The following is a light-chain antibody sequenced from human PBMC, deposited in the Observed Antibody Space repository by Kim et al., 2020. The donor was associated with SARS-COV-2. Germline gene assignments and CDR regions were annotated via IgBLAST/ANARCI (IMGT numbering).Light chain of an antibody. CDR1: QCVGSY. J-gene: IGKJ4*01. V-gene: IGKV3-15*01. CDR2: GAS. CDR3: QQYHNWPPLT. Sequence: EIVLTQSPASLSVSPGERVTLTCRASQCVGSYIAWYQQKPGQAPTLLIYGASARATGLPARFSGSGSGTEFTLTITSLQSEDFAIYYCQQYHNWPPLTFGGGTKVDIK.